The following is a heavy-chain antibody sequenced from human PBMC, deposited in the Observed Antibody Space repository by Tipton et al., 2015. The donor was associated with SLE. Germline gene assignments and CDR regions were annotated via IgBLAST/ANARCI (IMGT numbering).Heavy chain of an antibody. CDR1: GASFSRSVFY. J-gene: IGHJ4*02. D-gene: IGHD1-14*01. Sequence: TLSLTCTVSGASFSRSVFYWSWIRQPPGKGLEWIGEINHSGSTNYNPSLKSRVTISVDTSKNQFSLTLSSVTAADTAVYYGARGKTRVEYCGQGTLVTVTS. CDR3: ARGKTRVEY. V-gene: IGHV4-34*01. CDR2: INHSGST.